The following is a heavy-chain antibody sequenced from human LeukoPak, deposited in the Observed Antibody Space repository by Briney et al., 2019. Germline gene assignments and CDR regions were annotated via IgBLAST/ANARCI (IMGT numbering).Heavy chain of an antibody. V-gene: IGHV4-39*02. CDR2: IYYTGNT. Sequence: SETLSLTCTVSGVSISSSYSYWGWIRQPPGMGLEWIGSIYYTGNTYYNASLKSQVSISIDTSKNQFSLKLTSVTVADTAVYYCARDYYDTPNPYMDVWGKGTTVTVSS. CDR1: GVSISSSYSY. CDR3: ARDYYDTPNPYMDV. D-gene: IGHD3-22*01. J-gene: IGHJ6*03.